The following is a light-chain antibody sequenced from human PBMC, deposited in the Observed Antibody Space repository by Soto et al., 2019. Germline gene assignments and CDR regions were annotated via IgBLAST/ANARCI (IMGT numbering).Light chain of an antibody. CDR2: SDN. Sequence: QSVLTQPPSASGTPGQRITISCSGSRANIGTNYVHWYQHLPGTAPKLLIFSDNQRPSGVPDRFSGSKSGTSASLAIIGLRSEDEDDYSCAVWDDSRSGHWVFGGGTKLTVL. CDR1: RANIGTNY. V-gene: IGLV1-47*02. CDR3: AVWDDSRSGHWV. J-gene: IGLJ3*02.